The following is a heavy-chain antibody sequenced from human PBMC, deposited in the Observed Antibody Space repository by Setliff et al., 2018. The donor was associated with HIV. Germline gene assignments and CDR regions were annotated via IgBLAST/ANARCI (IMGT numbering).Heavy chain of an antibody. D-gene: IGHD1-7*01. CDR3: ARAGNYGAFDDFDI. Sequence: SETLSLTCAVFDGSRSGIHWSWIRQPPGKGLEWIAEINFGGGTNHNPSLKSRVTISVDTSKSHVSLMLRSVTAADTAVYYCARAGNYGAFDDFDIWGQGTMVTVSS. J-gene: IGHJ3*02. V-gene: IGHV4-34*01. CDR2: INFGGGT. CDR1: DGSRSGIH.